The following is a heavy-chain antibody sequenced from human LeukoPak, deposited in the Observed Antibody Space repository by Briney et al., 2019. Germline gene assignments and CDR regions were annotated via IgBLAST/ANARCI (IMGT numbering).Heavy chain of an antibody. Sequence: GESLKISCKASGSRFTDYWIGWVRQLPGKGLEWMAIIYPGDSDSRYTYSPSFQGQFTISAQKSISTAYLQWSSLKASGTAMYYCARSTGGSFDYWGQGTPVTVSS. CDR1: GSRFTDYW. J-gene: IGHJ4*02. CDR3: ARSTGGSFDY. CDR2: IYPGDSDS. V-gene: IGHV5-51*01. D-gene: IGHD3-10*01.